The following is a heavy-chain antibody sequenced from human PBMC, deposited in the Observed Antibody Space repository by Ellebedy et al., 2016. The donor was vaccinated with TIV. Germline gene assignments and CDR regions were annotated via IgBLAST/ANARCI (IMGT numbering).Heavy chain of an antibody. D-gene: IGHD1-26*01. CDR1: GFTISDAW. Sequence: PGGSLRLSCAASGFTISDAWMNWVRQAPGKGLEWVGRIKDKIDGGTPDYAAPVKGRFIISRDDSNNTVYLQMNSLRTEDTGVYYCSFHDSGTYKKYSYHGTDVWGQGTMVTVSS. V-gene: IGHV3-15*07. CDR2: IKDKIDGGTP. J-gene: IGHJ6*02. CDR3: SFHDSGTYKKYSYHGTDV.